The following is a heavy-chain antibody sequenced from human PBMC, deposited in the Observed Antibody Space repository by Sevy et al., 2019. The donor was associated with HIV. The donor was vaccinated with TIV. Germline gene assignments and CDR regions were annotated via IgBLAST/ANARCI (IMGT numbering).Heavy chain of an antibody. CDR3: ARDRGGYEQRAAFDI. CDR2: IYHSGST. V-gene: IGHV4-38-2*02. D-gene: IGHD3-10*01. CDR1: GYSISSGYY. J-gene: IGHJ3*02. Sequence: SETLSLTCAVSGYSISSGYYWGWIRQPPGKGLEWIGSIYHSGSTYYNPSLKSRVTISVDTSKNKFSLKLSSVTAADRAVYYCARDRGGYEQRAAFDIWGQGTMVTVSS.